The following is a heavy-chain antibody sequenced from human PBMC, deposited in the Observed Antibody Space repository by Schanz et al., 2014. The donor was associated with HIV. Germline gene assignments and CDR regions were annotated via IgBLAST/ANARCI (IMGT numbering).Heavy chain of an antibody. Sequence: VQLLDSGGGLVQPGGSLRLSCVASGFTFNNYAMTWVRQAPGKGLEWVSSISESGGRPYYADSVNGRFTISRDNSKNTLYLQMTTLRIDDTAVYYCAKPEYDSRGSSQSHFDYWGQGTLVTVSS. V-gene: IGHV3-23*01. CDR2: ISESGGRP. CDR1: GFTFNNYA. CDR3: AKPEYDSRGSSQSHFDY. J-gene: IGHJ4*02. D-gene: IGHD3-22*01.